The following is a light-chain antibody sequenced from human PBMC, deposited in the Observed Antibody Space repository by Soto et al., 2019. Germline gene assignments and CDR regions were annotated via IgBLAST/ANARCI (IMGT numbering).Light chain of an antibody. CDR1: QSVGSY. V-gene: IGKV3-11*01. Sequence: EIVLTQSPATLSLSPGERATLSCRASQSVGSYLAWYQHKPGQAPRLLIYGASIRATDIPGRFSGRGSGTDFTLTISSLESGDSAVYYCQQRDKWPRTFGQGTKLEIK. J-gene: IGKJ2*01. CDR3: QQRDKWPRT. CDR2: GAS.